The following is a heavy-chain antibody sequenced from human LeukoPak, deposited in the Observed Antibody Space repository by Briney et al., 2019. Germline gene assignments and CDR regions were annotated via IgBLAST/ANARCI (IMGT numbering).Heavy chain of an antibody. CDR2: IIPIFGTA. J-gene: IGHJ3*02. CDR3: AREPVIVATTDAFDI. CDR1: GGTFSSYA. Sequence: VASVKVSCKASGGTFSSYAISWVRQAPGQGLEWMGGIIPIFGTANYAQKFQGRVTITADESTSTDYMELSSLRSEDTAVYYCAREPVIVATTDAFDIWGQGTMVTVSS. V-gene: IGHV1-69*13. D-gene: IGHD5-12*01.